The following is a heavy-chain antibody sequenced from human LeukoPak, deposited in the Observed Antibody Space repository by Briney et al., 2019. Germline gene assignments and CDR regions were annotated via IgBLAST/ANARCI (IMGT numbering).Heavy chain of an antibody. D-gene: IGHD1-26*01. Sequence: GGSLRLSCAASGFTFSNYAMGWVRQAPGKGLEWVAGISGTGGSTHYADSVKGRFTISRDNSKNTVYLQMNSLRAEDSAIYYCARARGDFYYLAHDYWGQGTLVTVSS. CDR1: GFTFSNYA. CDR3: ARARGDFYYLAHDY. CDR2: ISGTGGST. V-gene: IGHV3-23*01. J-gene: IGHJ4*02.